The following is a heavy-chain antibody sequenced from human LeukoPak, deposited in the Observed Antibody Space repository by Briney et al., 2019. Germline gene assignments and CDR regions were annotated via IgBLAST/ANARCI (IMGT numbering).Heavy chain of an antibody. CDR3: ARRDDSSGYHKIFDY. V-gene: IGHV4-39*01. D-gene: IGHD3-22*01. CDR1: GGSISRSSYY. J-gene: IGHJ4*02. Sequence: SETLSLTCTVSGGSISRSSYYWGRIRQPPGKGLEWIGSLYYSGSAYYNPSLKSRVTISIDTSKNQFYLKLSSLTAADTAVYYCARRDDSSGYHKIFDYWGPGTLVTVSS. CDR2: LYYSGSA.